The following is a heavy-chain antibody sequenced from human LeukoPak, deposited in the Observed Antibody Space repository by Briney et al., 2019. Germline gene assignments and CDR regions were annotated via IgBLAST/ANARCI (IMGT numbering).Heavy chain of an antibody. V-gene: IGHV3-7*01. CDR3: ATYSSLNRREFQY. CDR2: INPDGSDK. J-gene: IGHJ1*01. Sequence: GGSLRLSCAASGFTFSSYWMSWVRQAPGKGLEWVTNINPDGSDKYYLDSVKGRFTISRDNAKNSLYLQMNSLRVDDTAVYYCATYSSLNRREFQYWGQGTLLTVSS. D-gene: IGHD3-22*01. CDR1: GFTFSSYW.